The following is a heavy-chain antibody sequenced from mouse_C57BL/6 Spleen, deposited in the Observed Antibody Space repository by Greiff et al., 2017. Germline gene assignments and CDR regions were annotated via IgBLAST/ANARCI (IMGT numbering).Heavy chain of an antibody. V-gene: IGHV5-9*01. CDR3: ARSQLRLYYFDY. Sequence: DVMLVESGGGLVKPGGSLKLSCAASGFTFSSYTMSWVRQTPEKRLEWVATISGGGGNTYYPDSVKGRFTISRDNAKNTLYLQMSSLRSEDTALYYCARSQLRLYYFDYWGQGTTLTVSS. D-gene: IGHD3-2*02. CDR2: ISGGGGNT. CDR1: GFTFSSYT. J-gene: IGHJ2*01.